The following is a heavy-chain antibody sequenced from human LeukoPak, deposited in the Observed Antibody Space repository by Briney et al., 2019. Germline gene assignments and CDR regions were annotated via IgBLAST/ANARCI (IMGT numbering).Heavy chain of an antibody. CDR2: ISYDGSNK. D-gene: IGHD2-2*01. CDR1: GFTFSSYA. CDR3: AKPKYCSSTSCYPRYYMDV. J-gene: IGHJ6*03. Sequence: GGSLRLSCAASGFTFSSYAMHWVRQAPGKGLEWVAVISYDGSNKYYADSVKGRFTISRDNSKNTLYLQMNSLRAEDTAVYYCAKPKYCSSTSCYPRYYMDVWGKGTTVTISS. V-gene: IGHV3-30*04.